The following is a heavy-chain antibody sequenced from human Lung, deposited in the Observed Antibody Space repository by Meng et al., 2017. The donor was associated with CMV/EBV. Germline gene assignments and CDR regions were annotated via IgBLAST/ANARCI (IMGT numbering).Heavy chain of an antibody. D-gene: IGHD3-9*01. CDR3: ARWLRYFDLLSPSNYYYGMDV. J-gene: IGHJ6*02. CDR2: LIPMFNIS. Sequence: SVKVSCKPSGGTFSNYPINWVRQAPGQGLEWMGRLIPMFNISGFAQRFQGRISITADTSTSTGYTELSSLTSEDTAVYFRARWLRYFDLLSPSNYYYGMDVWGQGTPVTVSS. V-gene: IGHV1-69*02. CDR1: GGTFSNYP.